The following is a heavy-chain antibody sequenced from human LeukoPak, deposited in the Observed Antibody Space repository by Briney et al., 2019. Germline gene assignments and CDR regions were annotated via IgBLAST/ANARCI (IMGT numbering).Heavy chain of an antibody. V-gene: IGHV4-30-4*01. CDR1: GGSISSGDYY. Sequence: SSQTLCLTCTVSGGSISSGDYYRSWIRQPPGKGLESIGYICYSGSTYYNPSFKSRVTISVDTSKNQFSLKLSSVTAADTAVYYCARDPAHVRGVAFHYWGQGTLVTVSS. D-gene: IGHD3-10*02. J-gene: IGHJ4*02. CDR2: ICYSGST. CDR3: ARDPAHVRGVAFHY.